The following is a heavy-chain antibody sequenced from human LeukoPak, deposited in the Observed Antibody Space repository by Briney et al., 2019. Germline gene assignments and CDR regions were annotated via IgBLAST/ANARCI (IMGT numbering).Heavy chain of an antibody. V-gene: IGHV1-2*02. Sequence: ASVKVSCKASGYIFSGYYMHWLRQAPGQGLEWMGWINPNSGGTNYAQKYQGRVTMTWDTSIFTAYMELSRLRSDDTAVYYCARDMVRGYYFYYMDVWGKGTTVTISS. CDR3: ARDMVRGYYFYYMDV. D-gene: IGHD3-10*01. J-gene: IGHJ6*03. CDR2: INPNSGGT. CDR1: GYIFSGYY.